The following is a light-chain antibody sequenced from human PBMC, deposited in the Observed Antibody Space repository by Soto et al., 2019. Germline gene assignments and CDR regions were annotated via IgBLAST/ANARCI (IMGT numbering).Light chain of an antibody. CDR2: DAS. J-gene: IGKJ4*01. V-gene: IGKV1-33*01. CDR3: QQYSSRLLT. Sequence: DIQMTQSPSSLSASVGDRVTITCQASQDITDYLNWYQQKPGKAPRLLIYDASNLETGVPPRFSGSGSGTAFTLTISSLQPDDFATYYCQQYSSRLLTFGGGTKVEIK. CDR1: QDITDY.